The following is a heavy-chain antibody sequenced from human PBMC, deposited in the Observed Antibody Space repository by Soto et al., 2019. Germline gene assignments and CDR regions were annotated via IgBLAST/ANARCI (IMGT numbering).Heavy chain of an antibody. D-gene: IGHD3-22*01. J-gene: IGHJ4*02. CDR2: INSDGSST. CDR3: ARDLPYYYDTSGFSLGDY. Sequence: VQLVESGGGLVQPGGSLRLSCAASGFTFNNYWMHWVRQAPGKGLVWVSRINSDGSSTSFADSVRGRFTMSRDNAKNTLHLQMNSLRAEDTAVYYCARDLPYYYDTSGFSLGDYWGQGTLVTVSS. CDR1: GFTFNNYW. V-gene: IGHV3-74*01.